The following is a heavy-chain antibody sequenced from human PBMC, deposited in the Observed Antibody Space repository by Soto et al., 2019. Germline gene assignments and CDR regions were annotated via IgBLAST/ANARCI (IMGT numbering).Heavy chain of an antibody. CDR3: SLVLCSSTSCYTNYYYGMDV. V-gene: IGHV1-69*01. J-gene: IGHJ6*02. D-gene: IGHD2-2*02. Sequence: QVQLVQSGAEVKKPGSSVKVSCKASGGTFSSYAISWVRQAPGQGLEWMGGIIPIFGTANYAQKFQGRVTITADESTSTAYMELSSPRSEDTAVYYCSLVLCSSTSCYTNYYYGMDVWGQGTTVTVSS. CDR2: IIPIFGTA. CDR1: GGTFSSYA.